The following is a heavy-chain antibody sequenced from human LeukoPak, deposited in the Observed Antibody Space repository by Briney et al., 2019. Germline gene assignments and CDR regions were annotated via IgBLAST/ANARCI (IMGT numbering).Heavy chain of an antibody. CDR2: IYHSGST. CDR3: ARRWSGYDL. CDR1: GYSISSGYY. J-gene: IGHJ4*02. Sequence: PSETLSLTCTGSGYSISSGYYWGWIRQPPGKGLEWIGSIYHSGSTYYNPSLKSRVTISVDTSKNQFSLKLSSVTAAGTAVYYCARRWSGYDLWGQGTLVTVSS. V-gene: IGHV4-38-2*02. D-gene: IGHD5-12*01.